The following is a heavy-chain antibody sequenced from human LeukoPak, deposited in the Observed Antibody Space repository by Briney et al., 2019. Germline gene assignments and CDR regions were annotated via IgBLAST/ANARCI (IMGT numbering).Heavy chain of an antibody. Sequence: GRSLRLSCAASGFTFSKHGVHWVRQAPGKGLEWVAFISYDGSSKHYADSVKGRFTISRDNSNKKLYLQMNSLRAEDTAVYYCARDAFLRFFDYWGQGTLVTVSS. CDR3: ARDAFLRFFDY. J-gene: IGHJ4*02. D-gene: IGHD5/OR15-5a*01. V-gene: IGHV3-30*03. CDR2: ISYDGSSK. CDR1: GFTFSKHG.